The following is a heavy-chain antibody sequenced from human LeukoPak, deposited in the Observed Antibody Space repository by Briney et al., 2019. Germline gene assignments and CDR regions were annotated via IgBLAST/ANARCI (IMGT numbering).Heavy chain of an antibody. CDR3: ARTRTSYYMDV. CDR1: GFTFSSYS. V-gene: IGHV3-48*04. Sequence: GGSLRLSCAASGFTFSSYSMNWVRQAPGKGLEWVSYISSSSSTIYYADSVKGRFTISRDNAKNSLYLQMNSLRAEDTAVYYCARTRTSYYMDVWGKGTTVTISS. J-gene: IGHJ6*03. CDR2: ISSSSSTI.